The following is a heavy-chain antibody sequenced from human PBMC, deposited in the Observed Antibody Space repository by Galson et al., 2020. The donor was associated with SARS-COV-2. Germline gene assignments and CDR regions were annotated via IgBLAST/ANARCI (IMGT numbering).Heavy chain of an antibody. Sequence: PGGSLRLSCAASGFTFSSYWTSWVRQAPGKGLEWVANVKQDGSDRYYVDSVKGRFTISSDYAKNSVYLQMNSLRAEDTAVYYCARDQDGYNDFWGQGTLVTVSS. D-gene: IGHD5-12*01. CDR3: ARDQDGYNDF. V-gene: IGHV3-7*01. CDR2: VKQDGSDR. J-gene: IGHJ4*02. CDR1: GFTFSSYW.